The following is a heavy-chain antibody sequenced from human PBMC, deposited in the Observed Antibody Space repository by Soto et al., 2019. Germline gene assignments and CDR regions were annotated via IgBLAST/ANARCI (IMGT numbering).Heavy chain of an antibody. J-gene: IGHJ4*02. CDR1: GYKFTSNG. CDR3: ARDQRRNFDY. CDR2: ISTSKGNT. Sequence: QVRLVQSGAEMKMPGASVKVSCKASGYKFTSNGISWVRQVPGQGLEWIGWISTSKGNTNYAQKFQGRVTMTTDTYTSTAYMELRSVRSDDPAVYYCARDQRRNFDYWGQGSLVTVSS. V-gene: IGHV1-18*01.